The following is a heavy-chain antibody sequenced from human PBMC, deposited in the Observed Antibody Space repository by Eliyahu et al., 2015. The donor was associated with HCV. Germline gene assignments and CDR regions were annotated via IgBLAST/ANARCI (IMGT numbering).Heavy chain of an antibody. CDR1: GDSVSSNSXA. D-gene: IGHD3-10*01. J-gene: IGHJ6*02. CDR2: TYYRSKWYN. Sequence: QVQLQQSGPGLVKPPQTLSLTCAISGDSVSSNSXAWNWIRQXPSRGLEWLGRTYYRSKWYNDYAVSVKSRITINPDTSKNQFSLQLNSVTPEDTAVYYCARDLIPYYYGSGRQIHYYYYGMDVWGQGTTVTVSS. CDR3: ARDLIPYYYGSGRQIHYYYYGMDV. V-gene: IGHV6-1*01.